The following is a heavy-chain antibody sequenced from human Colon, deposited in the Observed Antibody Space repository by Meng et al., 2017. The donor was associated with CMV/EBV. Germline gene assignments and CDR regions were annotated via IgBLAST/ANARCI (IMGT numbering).Heavy chain of an antibody. CDR3: ARVQYCSSTSCYTCDA. V-gene: IGHV3-66*01. CDR1: GFTVSSNY. D-gene: IGHD2-2*02. Sequence: GESLKISCTASGFTVSSNYMSWVRQAPGKGLEWVSVIYSGGSIYYADSVKGRFTISRDNAKNSLYLQMNSLRAEDTAVYYCARVQYCSSTSCYTCDAWGQGTTVTV. J-gene: IGHJ6*02. CDR2: IYSGGSI.